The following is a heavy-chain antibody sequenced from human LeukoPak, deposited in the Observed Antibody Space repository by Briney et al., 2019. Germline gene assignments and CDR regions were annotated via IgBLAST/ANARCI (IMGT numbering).Heavy chain of an antibody. V-gene: IGHV4-4*07. CDR3: AREQQLPPEGAFDI. J-gene: IGHJ3*02. CDR2: IYTSGST. D-gene: IGHD6-13*01. Sequence: PSETLSLTCTVSGGSISSYYWSWIRQPAGKGLEWIGRIYTSGSTNYNPSLKSRVTMSVDTSKNQFSLKLSSVTAADTAVYNCAREQQLPPEGAFDIWGQGTMVTVSS. CDR1: GGSISSYY.